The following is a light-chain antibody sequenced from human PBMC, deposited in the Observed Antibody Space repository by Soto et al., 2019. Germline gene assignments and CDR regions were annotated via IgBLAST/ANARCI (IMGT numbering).Light chain of an antibody. CDR2: EDN. V-gene: IGLV1-51*02. CDR1: NSNIAINY. Sequence: QSVLTQPPSVSAAPGQKVTISCSGSNSNIAINYVSWYQQLPGTAPKLLIYEDNKRPSGIPDRFSGSKSGTSATLGITGLQTGDEADYYCGTWDTSLSAYAFGTGTKVTVL. CDR3: GTWDTSLSAYA. J-gene: IGLJ1*01.